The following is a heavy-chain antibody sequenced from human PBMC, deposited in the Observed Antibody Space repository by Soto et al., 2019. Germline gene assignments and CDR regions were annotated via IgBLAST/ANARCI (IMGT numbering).Heavy chain of an antibody. CDR3: ARLARVVPAAGGMDV. CDR2: IDPSDSYT. CDR1: GYSFTSYW. Sequence: LKIFCKGSGYSFTSYWIRWARQMPGKGLEWMGRIDPSDSYTNYSPSFQGNVTISADKSISTAYMQCSRLKASDNAMCYCARLARVVPAAGGMDVWGQGTTVTVSS. D-gene: IGHD2-2*01. J-gene: IGHJ6*02. V-gene: IGHV5-10-1*01.